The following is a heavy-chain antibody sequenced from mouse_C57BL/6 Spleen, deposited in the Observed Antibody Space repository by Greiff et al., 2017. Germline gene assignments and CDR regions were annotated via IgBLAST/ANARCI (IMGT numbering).Heavy chain of an antibody. D-gene: IGHD1-1*01. CDR1: GYTFTSYW. V-gene: IGHV1-69*01. Sequence: QVQLKQPGAELVMPGASVKLSCKASGYTFTSYWMHWVKQRPGQGLEWIGEIDPSDSYTNYNQKFKGKSTLTVDKSSSTAYMQLSSLTSEDSAVXYCARGLLRNYFDYWGQGTTLTVSS. CDR3: ARGLLRNYFDY. CDR2: IDPSDSYT. J-gene: IGHJ2*01.